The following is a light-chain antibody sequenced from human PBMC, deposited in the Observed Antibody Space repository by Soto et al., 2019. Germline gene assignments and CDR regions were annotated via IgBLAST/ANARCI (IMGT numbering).Light chain of an antibody. V-gene: IGKV1-12*01. J-gene: IGKJ4*01. CDR2: GSS. Sequence: DIQMTQSPSSVSVSVGDRVTITCRANQGIDSWLAWYQQKQGKAPKLLMYGSSTLQSGVPSRFSGSRSGTDFILTISSLQPEDFATYYCQQAKDFPLTFGGGTKVEIK. CDR1: QGIDSW. CDR3: QQAKDFPLT.